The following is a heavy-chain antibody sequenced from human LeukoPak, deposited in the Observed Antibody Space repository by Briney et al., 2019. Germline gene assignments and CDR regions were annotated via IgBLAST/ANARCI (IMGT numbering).Heavy chain of an antibody. CDR2: MNPNSGNT. Sequence: ASVKVSCKASGYTFTSYDINWVRQATGQGLEWMGWMNPNSGNTGYAQKFQGRVTMTRNTSISTAYMELSSLRSEDTAVYYCARVNSPYYDIYDEFDYWGQGTLVTVSS. D-gene: IGHD3-9*01. CDR3: ARVNSPYYDIYDEFDY. V-gene: IGHV1-8*02. J-gene: IGHJ4*02. CDR1: GYTFTSYD.